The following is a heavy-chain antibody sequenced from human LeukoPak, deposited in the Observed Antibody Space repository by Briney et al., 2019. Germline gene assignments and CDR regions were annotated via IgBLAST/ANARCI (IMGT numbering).Heavy chain of an antibody. CDR3: AKDQGIDYGDQLHY. V-gene: IGHV3-23*01. Sequence: GGSLRLSCAASGFTFRNYAMTWVRQAPGKGLEWVSGISGGGVRTYYGDSGKGRFTISRDNSKNTLYLQMNNLRAEDTAVYYCAKDQGIDYGDQLHYWGQATLVTVSS. D-gene: IGHD4/OR15-4a*01. CDR1: GFTFRNYA. J-gene: IGHJ4*02. CDR2: ISGGGVRT.